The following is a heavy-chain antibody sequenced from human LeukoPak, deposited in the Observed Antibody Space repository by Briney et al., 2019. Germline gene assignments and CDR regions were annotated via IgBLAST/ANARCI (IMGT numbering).Heavy chain of an antibody. D-gene: IGHD4-17*01. CDR1: GGSISSYY. V-gene: IGHV4-4*07. CDR2: IYTSGST. CDR3: AKERRADGDYISDFHI. Sequence: SETLSLTCTVSGGSISSYYWSWIRQPAGKGLEWIGRIYTSGSTNYNPSLKSRVTMSVDTSKNQFSLKLSSVAAADTAVYYCAKERRADGDYISDFHIWGQGTMVTVSS. J-gene: IGHJ3*02.